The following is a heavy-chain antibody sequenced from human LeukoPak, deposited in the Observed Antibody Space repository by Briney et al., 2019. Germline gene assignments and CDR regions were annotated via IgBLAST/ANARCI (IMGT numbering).Heavy chain of an antibody. D-gene: IGHD2-15*01. CDR3: ARGYYCSGGSCSSKWFDP. V-gene: IGHV1-69*05. Sequence: ASVKVSCKASGGTFSSYAISWVRQAPGQGLEWMGGIIPIFGTANYAQKFQGRVTITTDESTSTAYMELSSLRFEDTAVYYCARGYYCSGGSCSSKWFDPWGQGTLVTVSS. J-gene: IGHJ5*02. CDR1: GGTFSSYA. CDR2: IIPIFGTA.